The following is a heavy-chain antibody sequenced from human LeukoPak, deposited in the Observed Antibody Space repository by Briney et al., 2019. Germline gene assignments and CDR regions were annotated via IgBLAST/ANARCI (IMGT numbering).Heavy chain of an antibody. Sequence: GGSLRLSCAASGFTFSSYSMNWVRQAPGRGREWVSYISSSSSTIYYADSVKGRFTISRDNAKNSLYLQMNSLRAEDTAVYYCARGKIAAAGTFDYWGQGTLVTVSS. J-gene: IGHJ4*02. CDR3: ARGKIAAAGTFDY. D-gene: IGHD6-13*01. CDR2: ISSSSSTI. V-gene: IGHV3-48*04. CDR1: GFTFSSYS.